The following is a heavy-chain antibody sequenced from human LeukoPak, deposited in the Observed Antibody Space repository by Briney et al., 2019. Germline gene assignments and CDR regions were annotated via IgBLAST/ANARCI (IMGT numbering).Heavy chain of an antibody. CDR1: GFTFDDYA. CDR2: ISWNSGSI. J-gene: IGHJ3*02. D-gene: IGHD6-19*01. V-gene: IGHV3-9*01. CDR3: AKGSRARCSSGWFDAFDI. Sequence: GGSLRLSCAASGFTFDDYAMPWLRQAPGKGLEWVSGISWNSGSIGYADSVKGRFTISRDNAKNSLYLQMNSLRAEDTALYYCAKGSRARCSSGWFDAFDIWGQGTMVTVSS.